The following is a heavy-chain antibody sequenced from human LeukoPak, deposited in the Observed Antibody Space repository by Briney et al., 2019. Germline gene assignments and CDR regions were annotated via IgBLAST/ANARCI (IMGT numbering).Heavy chain of an antibody. CDR2: IYYSGST. Sequence: SETLSLTCTVSGASITSYYWSWIRQFPGKGLEWIGYIYYSGSTNYNPSLKSRVTTSIDTSKKQLSLKLRSVTAADTAVYYCARDITGTTSFDYWGQGTLVTVSS. D-gene: IGHD1-7*01. J-gene: IGHJ4*02. CDR3: ARDITGTTSFDY. V-gene: IGHV4-59*12. CDR1: GASITSYY.